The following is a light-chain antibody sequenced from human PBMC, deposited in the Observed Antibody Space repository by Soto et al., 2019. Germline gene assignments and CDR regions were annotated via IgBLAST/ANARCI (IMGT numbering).Light chain of an antibody. CDR2: GAS. CDR3: QQYASSPQT. J-gene: IGKJ1*01. CDR1: HSGTSSY. Sequence: EIVLTQSPGTLSLSPGERATLSCRASHSGTSSYLAWYQQKPGQAPRLLIYGASSRATGIPDRFSGSGSGTDFTLTISSLEPEDFAVYFCQQYASSPQTFGHGTKVEIK. V-gene: IGKV3-20*01.